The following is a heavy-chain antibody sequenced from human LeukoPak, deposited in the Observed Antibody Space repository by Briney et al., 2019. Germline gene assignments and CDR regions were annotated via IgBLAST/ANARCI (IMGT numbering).Heavy chain of an antibody. CDR2: MNPNSGNT. J-gene: IGHJ6*02. CDR3: ARIYCSSTSCYYYYYYGMDV. D-gene: IGHD2-2*01. CDR1: GYTFTSYD. V-gene: IGHV1-8*01. Sequence: ASVKVSCKASGYTFTSYDINWVRQATGQGLEWMGWMNPNSGNTGYAQKFQGRVTMTRNTSISTAYMELSSLRSEDTAVYYCARIYCSSTSCYYYYYYGMDVGGQGTTVTVS.